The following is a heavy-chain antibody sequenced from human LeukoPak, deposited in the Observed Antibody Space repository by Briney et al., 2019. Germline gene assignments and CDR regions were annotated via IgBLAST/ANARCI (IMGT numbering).Heavy chain of an antibody. Sequence: GGSLRLSCAASGFSFSSYGMHWVRQAPGKGLEWVAVISYDASNKYYGDSVKGRFTISRDNSKNTLYLQMNSLRADDTAVYYCAKGWRAAIVQSLDHWGQGTLVTVSS. D-gene: IGHD2-15*01. CDR2: ISYDASNK. CDR1: GFSFSSYG. J-gene: IGHJ4*02. CDR3: AKGWRAAIVQSLDH. V-gene: IGHV3-30*18.